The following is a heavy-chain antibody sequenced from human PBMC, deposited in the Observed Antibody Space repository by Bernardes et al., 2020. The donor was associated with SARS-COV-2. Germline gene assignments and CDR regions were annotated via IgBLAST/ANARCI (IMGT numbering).Heavy chain of an antibody. V-gene: IGHV3-23*01. CDR2: GITGGGSI. Sequence: GGYLSPHRAASGITLSHYAISSVGQAQGQGREWISAGITGGGSIHYSDYAKGRFTISRDNSVNTLSLQMNSLRAEDTAVYYCAKLRGYDWNVDAFDTWGQGTMVSVSS. CDR3: AKLRGYDWNVDAFDT. CDR1: GITLSHYA. D-gene: IGHD1-1*01. J-gene: IGHJ3*02.